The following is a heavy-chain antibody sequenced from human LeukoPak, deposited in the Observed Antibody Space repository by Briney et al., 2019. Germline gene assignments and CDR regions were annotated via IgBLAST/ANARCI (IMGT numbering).Heavy chain of an antibody. J-gene: IGHJ4*02. V-gene: IGHV4-38-2*01. Sequence: SETLSLPCALSGYSLSSGRHWGWIRQPPGKGLEWIGSVFHSGSTYYNPSLKSRVTISVDTSKNQFSLNLRSVTAADTAVYYCARSLSTAGIDYGGQGTLVTVSS. D-gene: IGHD2-2*01. CDR3: ARSLSTAGIDY. CDR2: VFHSGST. CDR1: GYSLSSGRH.